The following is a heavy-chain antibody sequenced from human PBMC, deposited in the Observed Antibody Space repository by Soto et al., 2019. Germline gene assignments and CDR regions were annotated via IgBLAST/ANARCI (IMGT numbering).Heavy chain of an antibody. J-gene: IGHJ4*02. CDR1: GVSISSGDHY. CDR3: SVGAGIYAFDY. D-gene: IGHD3-16*01. V-gene: IGHV4-30-4*01. CDR2: ILYSVIT. Sequence: TLSLNCTVSGVSISSGDHYCSCIRQPPAKCLEWIGYILYSVITSSNPSLKTRVTIXXXTXXXXXSLXLSXLPXAETAVYYCSVGAGIYAFDYWGQGTLVTVSS.